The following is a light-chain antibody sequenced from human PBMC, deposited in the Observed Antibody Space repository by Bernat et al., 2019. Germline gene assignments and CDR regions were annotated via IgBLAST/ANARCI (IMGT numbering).Light chain of an antibody. Sequence: DIQMTQSPSSLSASVGDRVTITCRASQSISSYLNWYQQKAGKAPKLLIYAASSLHSGVPSRFGGSGSGTDFTLTISSLQPEDFATYYCQQSYRTPITFGQGTRLEIE. CDR1: QSISSY. CDR2: AAS. J-gene: IGKJ5*01. V-gene: IGKV1-39*01. CDR3: QQSYRTPIT.